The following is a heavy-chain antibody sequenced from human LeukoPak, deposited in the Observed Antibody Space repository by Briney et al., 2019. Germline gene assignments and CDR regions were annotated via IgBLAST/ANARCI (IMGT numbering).Heavy chain of an antibody. D-gene: IGHD3-3*01. Sequence: PGGSLRHSCAASGFPFSSYDMHWVGQATGKGLEWVSAIGTAGDTYYPGSVKGRFTISRESANNSLYLQMNSLRAGDTAVCYCARDPITIFGVDTWHYYFDYWGQGTLVTVSS. V-gene: IGHV3-13*01. CDR3: ARDPITIFGVDTWHYYFDY. J-gene: IGHJ4*02. CDR1: GFPFSSYD. CDR2: IGTAGDT.